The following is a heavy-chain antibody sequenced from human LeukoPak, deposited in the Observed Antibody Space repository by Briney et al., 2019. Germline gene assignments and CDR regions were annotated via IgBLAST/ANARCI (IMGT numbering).Heavy chain of an antibody. D-gene: IGHD2/OR15-2a*01. CDR3: AKDFLLSRRFSIHGWAFDI. V-gene: IGHV3-7*03. Sequence: TGGSMRLSCAASGFTFSSYWMSWVRQAPGKGLEWVANIKQDGSEKYYVDSVKGRFTLSRDNAKNSLYLQMNSLRAEDTAVYYCAKDFLLSRRFSIHGWAFDIWGQGTMVTVSS. J-gene: IGHJ3*02. CDR2: IKQDGSEK. CDR1: GFTFSSYW.